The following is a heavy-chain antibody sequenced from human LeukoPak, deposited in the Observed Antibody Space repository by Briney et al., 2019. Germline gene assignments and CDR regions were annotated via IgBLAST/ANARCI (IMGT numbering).Heavy chain of an antibody. V-gene: IGHV4-59*01. CDR1: GGSISSYY. J-gene: IGHJ6*03. D-gene: IGHD6-13*01. CDR2: IYYSGST. Sequence: SETLSLTCTVSGGSISSYYWSWIRQPPGKGLEWIGYIYYSGSTNYNPSLKSRVTISVDTSKNQFSLKLSSVTAADTAVYYCARDSIVAGGYYYYMDVWGKGTTVTVSS. CDR3: ARDSIVAGGYYYYMDV.